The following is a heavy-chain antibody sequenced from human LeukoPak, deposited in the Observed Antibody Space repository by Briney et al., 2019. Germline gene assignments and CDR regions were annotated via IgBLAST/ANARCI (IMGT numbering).Heavy chain of an antibody. CDR2: ISWNSGSI. CDR1: GFTFDDYA. J-gene: IGHJ4*02. Sequence: PGRSLRLSCAASGFTFDDYAMHWVRQAPGKGLEWVSGISWNSGSIGYADSVKGRFTISRDNAKNSLYLQMNSLRAEDMALYYCAKRWYDILTGFFDYWGQGTLVTVSS. CDR3: AKRWYDILTGFFDY. D-gene: IGHD3-9*01. V-gene: IGHV3-9*03.